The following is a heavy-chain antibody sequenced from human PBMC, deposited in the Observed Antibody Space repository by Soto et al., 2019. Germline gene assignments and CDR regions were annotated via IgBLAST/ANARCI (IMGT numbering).Heavy chain of an antibody. CDR2: INAGNGNT. J-gene: IGHJ4*02. D-gene: IGHD2-8*01. CDR3: AREGRCTNGVCLSYFDY. Sequence: QVQLVQSGAEVKKPGASVKVSCKASGYTFTSYAMHWVRQAPGQRLEWMGWINAGNGNTKYSQKFQGRVTITRDTPASPAYMELSSLRSEETAVYYCAREGRCTNGVCLSYFDYWGQGTLVTVSS. V-gene: IGHV1-3*01. CDR1: GYTFTSYA.